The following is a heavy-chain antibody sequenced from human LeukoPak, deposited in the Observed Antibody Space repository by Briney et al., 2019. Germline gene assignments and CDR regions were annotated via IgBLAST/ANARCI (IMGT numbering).Heavy chain of an antibody. CDR3: AKNDYGDY. J-gene: IGHJ4*02. CDR1: GFTLSTYA. CDR2: MSVSGDST. V-gene: IGHV3-23*01. Sequence: GGSLRLSCVASGFTLSTYAMNWVRQAPGKGLEWVSGMSVSGDSTYYADSVKGRFTIPRDNSRNTLYLQMNSLRVEDTAVYYCAKNDYGDYWGQGTPVTVSS.